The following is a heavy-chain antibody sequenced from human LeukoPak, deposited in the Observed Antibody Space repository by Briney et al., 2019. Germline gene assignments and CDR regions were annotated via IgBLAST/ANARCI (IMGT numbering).Heavy chain of an antibody. J-gene: IGHJ4*02. CDR1: GFTFSSYA. D-gene: IGHD4/OR15-4a*01. CDR3: AKRAGYYFVY. V-gene: IGHV3-23*01. Sequence: PGGSLRLSCAASGFTFSSYAMSWVRQAPGKGLEWVSVISGSGDITYYADSVKGRFTISRDNFKNTLYLQMNSLRAEDTAVYYCAKRAGYYFVYWGQGTLVTVSS. CDR2: ISGSGDIT.